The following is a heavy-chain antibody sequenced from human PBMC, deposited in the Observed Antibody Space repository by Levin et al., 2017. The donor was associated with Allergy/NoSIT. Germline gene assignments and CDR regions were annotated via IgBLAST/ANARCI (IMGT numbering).Heavy chain of an antibody. Sequence: SQTLSLTCTVSGDSISSGGYYWSWIRQHPGKGLQWIGYISYSGSTYYNPSLKSRLTISVDTSKNQFSLNLSSVTAADPAVYYCARDLDVRGISTGGDYFYYAMDVWGQGTTVTVSS. CDR2: ISYSGST. D-gene: IGHD3-10*02. CDR1: GDSISSGGYY. CDR3: ARDLDVRGISTGGDYFYYAMDV. V-gene: IGHV4-31*03. J-gene: IGHJ6*02.